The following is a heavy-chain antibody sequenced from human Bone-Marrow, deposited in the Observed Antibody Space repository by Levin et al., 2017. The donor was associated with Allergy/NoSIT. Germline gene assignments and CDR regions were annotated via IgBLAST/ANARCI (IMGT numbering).Heavy chain of an antibody. Sequence: GGSLRLSCVVSGLTVSSNYMGWVRQGPGKGLQWVSVIYTGGSAYYADFGKGRFTISRDNSRNTLHLQMNRLRVEDTAVYYCVKGYGQLFTNWGQGTLVTVSS. CDR2: IYTGGSA. CDR3: VKGYGQLFTN. CDR1: GLTVSSNY. D-gene: IGHD3-10*01. J-gene: IGHJ4*02. V-gene: IGHV3-53*01.